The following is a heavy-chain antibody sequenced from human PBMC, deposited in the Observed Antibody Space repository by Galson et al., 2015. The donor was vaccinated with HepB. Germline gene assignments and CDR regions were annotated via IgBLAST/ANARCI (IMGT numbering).Heavy chain of an antibody. CDR3: GRSRGASGYHYDY. D-gene: IGHD3-22*01. J-gene: IGHJ4*02. CDR1: GFTFNNYK. Sequence: SLRLSCAATSGFTFNNYKIHWVRHVPGKELGWVAYIDSDERGTKYADSVKGRFTISRDNARNTVFLQMNRLRVEDTAVYFCGRSRGASGYHYDYWGQGTLVAVSS. CDR2: IDSDERGT. V-gene: IGHV3-74*03.